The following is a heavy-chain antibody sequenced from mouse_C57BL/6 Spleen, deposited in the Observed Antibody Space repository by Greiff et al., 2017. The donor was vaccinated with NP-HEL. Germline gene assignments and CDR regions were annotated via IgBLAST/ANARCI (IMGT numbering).Heavy chain of an antibody. CDR2: ISSGSSTI. CDR3: ARPTGTNWFAY. CDR1: GFTFSDYG. Sequence: EVKVEESGGGLVKPGGSLKLSCAASGFTFSDYGMHWVRQAPEKGLEWVAYISSGSSTIYYADTVKGRFTISRDNAKNTLFLQMTSLRSEDTAMYYCARPTGTNWFAYWGQGTLVTVSA. J-gene: IGHJ3*01. D-gene: IGHD4-1*01. V-gene: IGHV5-17*01.